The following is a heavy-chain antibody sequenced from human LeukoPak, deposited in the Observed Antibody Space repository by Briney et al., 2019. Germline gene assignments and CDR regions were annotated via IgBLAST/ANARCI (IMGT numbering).Heavy chain of an antibody. D-gene: IGHD2-8*01. J-gene: IGHJ6*02. CDR3: AKGRESYERGYYYYYGMDV. CDR1: GFTFSSDA. V-gene: IGHV3-23*01. Sequence: GGSLRLSCAASGFTFSSDAMSWVRQPPGTGMGWVSSISVSGGSTYYADSVTGRLAISRDNSKNRLYLQMNSLRAEDTAVYYSAKGRESYERGYYYYYGMDVWGQGTTVTVSS. CDR2: ISVSGGST.